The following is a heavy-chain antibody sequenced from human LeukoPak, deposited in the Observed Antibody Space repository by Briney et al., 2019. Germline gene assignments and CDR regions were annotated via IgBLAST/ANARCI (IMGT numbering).Heavy chain of an antibody. V-gene: IGHV1-69*13. J-gene: IGHJ4*02. D-gene: IGHD2-15*01. CDR1: GGTFSSYA. CDR2: IIPIFGTA. CDR3: ARVGEDGGSCYSD. Sequence: GASVKVSCKASGGTFSSYAISWVRQAPGQGLEWMGGIIPIFGTANYAQKFQGRVTITADESTSTAYMELSSLRSEDTAVYYCARVGEDGGSCYSDWGQGTLVTVSS.